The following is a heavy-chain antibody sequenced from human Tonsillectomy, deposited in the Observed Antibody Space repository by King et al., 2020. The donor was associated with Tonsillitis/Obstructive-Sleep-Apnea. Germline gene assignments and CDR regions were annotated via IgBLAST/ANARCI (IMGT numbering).Heavy chain of an antibody. J-gene: IGHJ4*02. V-gene: IGHV4-4*02. CDR1: GGSLSSPNW. CDR2: IYHSGTT. CDR3: ARVEGSGSYSPFDS. Sequence: LQESGPGLVKPSGTLSLTCAVSGGSLSSPNWWSWVRQPPGKGLEWIGEIYHSGTTNYNPSLQSRVTISVDKSKNHFSLKLNSVTAADTAVYYCARVEGSGSYSPFDSWGRGTLVTVSS. D-gene: IGHD3-10*01.